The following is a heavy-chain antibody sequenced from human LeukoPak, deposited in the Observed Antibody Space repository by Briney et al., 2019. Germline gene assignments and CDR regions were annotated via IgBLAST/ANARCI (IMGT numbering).Heavy chain of an antibody. V-gene: IGHV1-18*01. J-gene: IGHJ3*02. D-gene: IGHD3-10*01. CDR1: GYTFTSYG. CDR2: ISAYNGNT. CDR3: ARDYYGSGEPPGAFDI. Sequence: ASVKVSCKASGYTFTSYGISWVRQAPGQGLEWMGWISAYNGNTNYAQKLQGRVTMTTDTSTSTAYMELRSLRSDDTAVYYCARDYYGSGEPPGAFDIWGQGTMVTVSS.